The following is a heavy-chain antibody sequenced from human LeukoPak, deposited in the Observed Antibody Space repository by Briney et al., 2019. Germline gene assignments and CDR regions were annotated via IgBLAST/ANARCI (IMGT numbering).Heavy chain of an antibody. CDR2: IYTSGST. D-gene: IGHD1-26*01. Sequence: PSETLSLTCSVSDGSMISYHWGWIRQPAGKGLEWIGRIYTSGSTDYNPSLMSRVTMSVDTSKNQFSLKLRSVTAADTAIYYCSRESGAFCPFGYWGQGTLVTVPP. V-gene: IGHV4-4*07. CDR1: DGSMISYH. CDR3: SRESGAFCPFGY. J-gene: IGHJ4*02.